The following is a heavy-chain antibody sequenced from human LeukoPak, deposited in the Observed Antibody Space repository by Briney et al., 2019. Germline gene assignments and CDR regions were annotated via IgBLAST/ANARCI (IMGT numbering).Heavy chain of an antibody. V-gene: IGHV4-38-2*02. J-gene: IGHJ6*03. D-gene: IGHD1-1*01. CDR3: VGTPNNYYYYYMDV. CDR2: IYYSGST. CDR1: GYSISSSYY. Sequence: SETLSLTCTVSGYSISSSYYWGWIRQPPGKGLEWIGSIYYSGSTYYNPSLKSRVTISVDTSKNQFSLKLSSVTAADTAVYYCVGTPNNYYYYYMDVWGKGTTVTVSS.